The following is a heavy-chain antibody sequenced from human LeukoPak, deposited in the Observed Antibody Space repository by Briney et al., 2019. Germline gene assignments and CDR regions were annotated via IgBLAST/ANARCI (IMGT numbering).Heavy chain of an antibody. CDR2: IYYSGST. Sequence: SETLSLTCTVSGGSISSYYWSWIRQPPGKGLEWIGYIYYSGSTNYNPSLKSRVTISVDTSKNQFSLKLSSVTAADTAVYYCARSETIFGVVQNLDYWGQGTLVTVSS. CDR1: GGSISSYY. J-gene: IGHJ4*02. CDR3: ARSETIFGVVQNLDY. D-gene: IGHD3-3*01. V-gene: IGHV4-59*01.